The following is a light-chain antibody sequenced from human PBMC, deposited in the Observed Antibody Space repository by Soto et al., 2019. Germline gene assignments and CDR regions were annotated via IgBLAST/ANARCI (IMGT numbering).Light chain of an antibody. Sequence: EIVMTQSPDTLSVSPVERATLSCTASQSISGHLDWYQQKPGQAPRLLIYDASNRATGIPARFSGSGSGTDFTLTISSLEPEDFAVYYCQQRSNGPITCGQGTRREIK. CDR3: QQRSNGPIT. V-gene: IGKV3-11*01. CDR1: QSISGH. CDR2: DAS. J-gene: IGKJ5*01.